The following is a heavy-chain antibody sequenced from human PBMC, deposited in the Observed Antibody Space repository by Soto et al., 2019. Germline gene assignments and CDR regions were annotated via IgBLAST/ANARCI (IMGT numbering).Heavy chain of an antibody. CDR3: ARLQTAVPHY. D-gene: IGHD6-13*01. CDR1: GDSISGSPYY. J-gene: IGHJ4*02. Sequence: QVQLQESGPGLVMPSETLSLTCTVSGDSISGSPYYWGWIRQPPGKRLEWSGSIFYNGYTVYTPSLQRRVTISVDTSKTQCSLKLTSVAAADTATYFCARLQTAVPHYWGQGILVTVSS. CDR2: IFYNGYT. V-gene: IGHV4-39*01.